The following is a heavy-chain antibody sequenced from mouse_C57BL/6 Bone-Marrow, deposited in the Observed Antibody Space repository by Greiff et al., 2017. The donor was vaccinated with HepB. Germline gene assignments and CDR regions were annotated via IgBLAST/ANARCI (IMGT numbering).Heavy chain of an antibody. J-gene: IGHJ2*01. V-gene: IGHV3-6*01. CDR3: AREEGLTGTDFDY. CDR2: ISYDGSN. D-gene: IGHD4-1*01. Sequence: EVKLQESGPGLVKPSQSLSPTCSVTGYSITSGYYWNWIRQFPGNKLEWMGYISYDGSNNYNPSLKNRISITLDTSKNQFFLKLNSVTTEDTATYYCAREEGLTGTDFDYWGQGTTLTVSS. CDR1: GYSITSGYY.